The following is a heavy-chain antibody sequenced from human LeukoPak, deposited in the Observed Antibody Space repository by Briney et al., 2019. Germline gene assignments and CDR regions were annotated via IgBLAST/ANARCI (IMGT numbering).Heavy chain of an antibody. Sequence: SETLSLTCTVSGGSISSYYWSWIRQPPGKGLEWIGYIYYSGSTNYNPSLKSRVTISVDTSKNQFSLKLSSVTAADTAVYYCARDLWDVRRAFDIWGQGTMVTVSS. D-gene: IGHD1-1*01. J-gene: IGHJ3*02. CDR3: ARDLWDVRRAFDI. CDR2: IYYSGST. CDR1: GGSISSYY. V-gene: IGHV4-59*12.